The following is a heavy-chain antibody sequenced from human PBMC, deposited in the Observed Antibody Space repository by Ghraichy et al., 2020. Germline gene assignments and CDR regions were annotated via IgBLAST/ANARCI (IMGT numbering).Heavy chain of an antibody. J-gene: IGHJ3*02. Sequence: SETLSLTCAVYGGSFSGYYWSWIRQPPGKGLEWIGEINHSGSTNYNPSLKSRVTISVDTSKNQFSLKLSSVTAADTAVYYCARGGYCSGGTCYYWPRAPGAFDIWGQGTMVTVSS. CDR2: INHSGST. D-gene: IGHD2-15*01. V-gene: IGHV4-34*01. CDR3: ARGGYCSGGTCYYWPRAPGAFDI. CDR1: GGSFSGYY.